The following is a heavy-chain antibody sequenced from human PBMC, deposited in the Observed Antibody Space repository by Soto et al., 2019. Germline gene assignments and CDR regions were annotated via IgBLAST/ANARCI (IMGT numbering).Heavy chain of an antibody. V-gene: IGHV3-64*01. CDR3: ARWVSLTGVDD. CDR2: INSNGGTT. J-gene: IGHJ4*02. D-gene: IGHD3-10*01. CDR1: GFSFSNYA. Sequence: PGGSLRLSCAASGFSFSNYAMHWVRQAPGKGLEYVSAINSNGGTTYYANSAKGRFTISRDNSRNTLYLQVGGLRADDTALYYCARWVSLTGVDDWGQGTLVTVSS.